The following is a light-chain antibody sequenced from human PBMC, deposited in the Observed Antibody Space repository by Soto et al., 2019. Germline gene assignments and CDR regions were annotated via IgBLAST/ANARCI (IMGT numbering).Light chain of an antibody. CDR1: QSVSSY. V-gene: IGKV3-11*01. J-gene: IGKJ1*01. CDR2: DAS. CDR3: QQRSNWPRT. Sequence: ETVLTQSPATLSLSPGERATLSCTASQSVSSYLAWYQQKPGQAPRLLIYDASNRATGIPARFSGSGSGTDFTLTISSLEPEDFAVYYCQQRSNWPRTFGQGTKV.